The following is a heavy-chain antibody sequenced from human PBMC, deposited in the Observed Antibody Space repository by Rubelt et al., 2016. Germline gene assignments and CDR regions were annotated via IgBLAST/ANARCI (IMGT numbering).Heavy chain of an antibody. CDR2: INQDGSEK. CDR3: ARALPQWEIYS. D-gene: IGHD1-26*01. CDR1: GFTFTTYW. J-gene: IGHJ4*02. Sequence: GSLRLSCAASGFTFTTYWMSWVRQAPGKGLEWVANINQDGSEKYYVDSVRGRFSISRDNAKNSLYLQMNSLRGEDTAAYYCARALPQWEIYSWGQGTLITVSS. V-gene: IGHV3-7*03.